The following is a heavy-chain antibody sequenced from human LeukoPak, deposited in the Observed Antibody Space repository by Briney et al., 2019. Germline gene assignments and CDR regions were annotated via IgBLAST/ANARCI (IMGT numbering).Heavy chain of an antibody. J-gene: IGHJ4*02. Sequence: GGSLRLSCAASGFTFSSYSMNWVRQAPGKGLEWVSSISSSSSYIYYADSVKGRFTISRDNAKNSLYLQMNSLRAEDTAVYYCARDGVLYYDSSGLDYWGQGTLVTVSS. V-gene: IGHV3-21*01. CDR2: ISSSSSYI. CDR1: GFTFSSYS. CDR3: ARDGVLYYDSSGLDY. D-gene: IGHD3-22*01.